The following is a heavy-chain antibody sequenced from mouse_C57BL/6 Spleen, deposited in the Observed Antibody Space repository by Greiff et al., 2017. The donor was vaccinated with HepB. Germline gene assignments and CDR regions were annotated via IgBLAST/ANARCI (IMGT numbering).Heavy chain of an antibody. V-gene: IGHV1-50*01. D-gene: IGHD1-1*01. CDR1: GYTFTSYW. CDR2: IDPSDSYT. CDR3: AREGLLRY. Sequence: VQLQQPGAELVKPGASVKLSCKASGYTFTSYWMQWVKQRPGQGLEWIGEIDPSDSYTNYNQKFKGKAKLTVDTSSSTAYMQLSSLTSEDSAVYYCAREGLLRYWGQGTTLTVSS. J-gene: IGHJ2*01.